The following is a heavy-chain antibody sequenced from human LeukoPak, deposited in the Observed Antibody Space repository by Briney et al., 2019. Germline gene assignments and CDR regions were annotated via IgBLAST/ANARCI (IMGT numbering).Heavy chain of an antibody. V-gene: IGHV4-59*08. Sequence: KSSETLSLTCTVSGGSISSYYWSWIRQPPGKGLEWIGYIYYSGSTNYNPSLKGRVTISVDTSKNQFSLKLSSVTAADTAVYYCARTLPQEDTVDYWGQGTLVTVSS. CDR1: GGSISSYY. D-gene: IGHD5-18*01. CDR2: IYYSGST. CDR3: ARTLPQEDTVDY. J-gene: IGHJ4*02.